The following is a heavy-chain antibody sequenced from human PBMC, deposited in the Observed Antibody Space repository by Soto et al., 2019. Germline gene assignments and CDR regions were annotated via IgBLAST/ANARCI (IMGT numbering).Heavy chain of an antibody. CDR1: GFTFSSYA. V-gene: IGHV3-30*03. CDR2: ISYDGSNT. D-gene: IGHD3-10*01. Sequence: GGSLRLSCAASGFTFSSYAMHWVRQAPGKGLEWVAVISYDGSNTYYADSVKGRFTISRDNSKNTVYLQMNSLRGEDTAVYYYGSGSYWNTNAPYYYGMDVWGQGTTVTVSS. CDR3: GSGSYWNTNAPYYYGMDV. J-gene: IGHJ6*02.